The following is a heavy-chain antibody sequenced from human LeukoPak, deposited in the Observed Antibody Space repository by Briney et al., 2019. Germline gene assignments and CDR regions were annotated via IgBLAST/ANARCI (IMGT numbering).Heavy chain of an antibody. CDR2: MSVSGATT. Sequence: PGGSLRLSCAASGFTFSNYAMSWARQAPGKGLEWVSVMSVSGATTYYADSVKGRFTISRDNSKSTLYLQMNSLRPEDTAVYYCAKDFEAYCRGDCSSYFDYWGQGTLVTVSS. J-gene: IGHJ4*02. CDR1: GFTFSNYA. D-gene: IGHD2-21*02. CDR3: AKDFEAYCRGDCSSYFDY. V-gene: IGHV3-23*01.